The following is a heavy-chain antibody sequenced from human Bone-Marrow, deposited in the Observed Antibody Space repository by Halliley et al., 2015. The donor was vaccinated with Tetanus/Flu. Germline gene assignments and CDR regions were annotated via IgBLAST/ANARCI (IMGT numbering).Heavy chain of an antibody. CDR2: ISYDGRKK. CDR3: ARGLTVTTFNYFDY. D-gene: IGHD4-17*01. V-gene: IGHV3-30*19. Sequence: SLRLSCAASGFTFSHFGMHWVRQAPGKGLEWVAVISYDGRKKYNADSVKGRFTISRDNSKNTLYLQLNSLRAEDTAVYYCARGLTVTTFNYFDYWGQGTLVTVSS. J-gene: IGHJ4*02. CDR1: GFTFSHFG.